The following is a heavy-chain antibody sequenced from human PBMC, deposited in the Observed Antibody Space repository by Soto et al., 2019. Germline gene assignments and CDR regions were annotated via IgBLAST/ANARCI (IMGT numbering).Heavy chain of an antibody. CDR1: GGTLSNYG. CDR3: GRGDATKIVVTTYYGMDV. V-gene: IGHV1-69*12. J-gene: IGHJ6*02. CDR2: IIPVFGTP. Sequence: QVQLVQSGAEVKKPGSSVKVSCKASGGTLSNYGISWVRQAPGQGLEWMGGIIPVFGTPNYAQKFQGRVTSTADESTTNVYMEVSSLTSEDTAVYYCGRGDATKIVVTTYYGMDVWGQGTTVTVSS. D-gene: IGHD3-22*01.